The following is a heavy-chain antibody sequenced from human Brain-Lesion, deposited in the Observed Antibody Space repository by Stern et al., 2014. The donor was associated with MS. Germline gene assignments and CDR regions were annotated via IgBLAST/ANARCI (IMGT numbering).Heavy chain of an antibody. CDR2: IWVDGTKK. Sequence: VQPVESGGGVVQPGRSLRLSCAVSGFTFSSYGMYWVRQAPGKGLEWVAGIWVDGTKKNYIESVKGRFTISRDNSKNTLSLQMTSLRAEDTAVYYCAKDKKDSSGWNLYFYGMDVWGQGTTVIVSS. V-gene: IGHV3-33*06. CDR1: GFTFSSYG. D-gene: IGHD6-19*01. CDR3: AKDKKDSSGWNLYFYGMDV. J-gene: IGHJ6*02.